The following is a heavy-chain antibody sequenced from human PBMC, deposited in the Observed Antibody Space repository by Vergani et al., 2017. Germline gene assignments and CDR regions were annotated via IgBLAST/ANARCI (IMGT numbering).Heavy chain of an antibody. CDR1: GYSIRSANY. CDR2: IHYGGST. CDR3: ARHVGYGDSNYSGDWFDP. D-gene: IGHD4-17*01. Sequence: QVQLQESGPGLVKPSETLSLTCAVSGYSIRSANYWGWIRQTPGKGLEWIGTIHYGGSTYYNPSFKTPVTISVDTSKNQLFLKLTSVTAVDTALYYCARHVGYGDSNYSGDWFDPWGQGNLVTVSS. J-gene: IGHJ5*02. V-gene: IGHV4-38-2*01.